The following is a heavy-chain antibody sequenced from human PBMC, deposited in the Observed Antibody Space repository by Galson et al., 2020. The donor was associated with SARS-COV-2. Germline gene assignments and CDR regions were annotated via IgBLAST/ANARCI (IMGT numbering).Heavy chain of an antibody. V-gene: IGHV3-15*07. D-gene: IGHD1-1*01. CDR2: SKTKSDGGTL. CDR3: TSSEATIYYNYVMVV. J-gene: IGHJ6*02. CDR1: CFTFRNPW. Sequence: GALRLPCAAPCFTFRNPWVNWVRPAPGQGLELVRRSKTKSDGGTLDYPAPGKVRFANSRDHSKNILYLQMNSLQTHDSAVYYCTSSEATIYYNYVMVVWGHETTVTVSS.